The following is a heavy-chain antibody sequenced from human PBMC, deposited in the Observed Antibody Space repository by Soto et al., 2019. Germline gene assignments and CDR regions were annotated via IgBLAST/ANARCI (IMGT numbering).Heavy chain of an antibody. Sequence: GGSLRLSCAASGFTFSSYGMHWVRQAPGKGLEWVAVISYDGSNKYYADSVKGQFTISRDNSKNTLYLQMSSLRAEDTAVYYCVKDGSSGWPYFYDMDVWGQGTTVTVSS. V-gene: IGHV3-30*18. CDR1: GFTFSSYG. CDR2: ISYDGSNK. D-gene: IGHD6-19*01. J-gene: IGHJ6*02. CDR3: VKDGSSGWPYFYDMDV.